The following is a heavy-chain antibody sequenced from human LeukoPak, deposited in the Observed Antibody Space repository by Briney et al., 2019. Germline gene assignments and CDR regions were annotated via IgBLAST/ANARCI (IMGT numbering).Heavy chain of an antibody. J-gene: IGHJ6*03. D-gene: IGHD3-10*01. Sequence: GESLKISCRGSGYSFTSYWIGWVRQMPGKGLEWTGIIYPGDSDTRYSPSFQGQVTISADKSISTAYLQWSSLKASDTAMYYCARLSGSGSYYYYYYMDVWGKGTTVTVSS. CDR3: ARLSGSGSYYYYYYMDV. CDR2: IYPGDSDT. CDR1: GYSFTSYW. V-gene: IGHV5-51*01.